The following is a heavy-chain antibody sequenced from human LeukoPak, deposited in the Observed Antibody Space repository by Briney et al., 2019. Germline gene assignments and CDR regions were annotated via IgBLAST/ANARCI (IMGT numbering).Heavy chain of an antibody. Sequence: ASVKVSCKASGGTFSSYAISWVRQAPGQGLEWMGWINPNSGGTNYAQKFQGWVTMTRDTSISTAYMELSRLRSDDTAVYYCARVLLTGAYYDSSGYGMFAGMDVWGQGTTVTVSS. CDR1: GGTFSSYA. J-gene: IGHJ6*02. CDR3: ARVLLTGAYYDSSGYGMFAGMDV. CDR2: INPNSGGT. V-gene: IGHV1-2*04. D-gene: IGHD3-22*01.